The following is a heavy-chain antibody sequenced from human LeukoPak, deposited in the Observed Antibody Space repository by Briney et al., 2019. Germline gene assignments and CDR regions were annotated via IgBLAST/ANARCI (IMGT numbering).Heavy chain of an antibody. D-gene: IGHD1-26*01. CDR1: GLTFSNAW. CDR3: AKWDPRYYYGMDV. Sequence: GGSLRLSCAVSGLTFSNAWMNWVRQAPGKGLEWVSAISGSSGSTYYADSVKGRFTISRDNSKNTLYLQMNSLRAEDTAVYYCAKWDPRYYYGMDVWGQGTTVTVSS. J-gene: IGHJ6*02. CDR2: ISGSSGST. V-gene: IGHV3-23*01.